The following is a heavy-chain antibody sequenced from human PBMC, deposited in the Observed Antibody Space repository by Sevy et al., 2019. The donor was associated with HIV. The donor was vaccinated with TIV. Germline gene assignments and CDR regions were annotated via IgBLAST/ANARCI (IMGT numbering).Heavy chain of an antibody. J-gene: IGHJ3*02. CDR3: ARTVLITMIVIPRNDAFDI. V-gene: IGHV4-39*01. D-gene: IGHD3-22*01. CDR2: IYYSGST. Sequence: SETLSLTCTVSGGSISSSSYYWGWIRQPPGKGLEWIGSIYYSGSTYYNPSLKSRVTISVDTSKNQFSLKLSSVTAADTAVYYCARTVLITMIVIPRNDAFDIWGQGTMVTVSS. CDR1: GGSISSSSYY.